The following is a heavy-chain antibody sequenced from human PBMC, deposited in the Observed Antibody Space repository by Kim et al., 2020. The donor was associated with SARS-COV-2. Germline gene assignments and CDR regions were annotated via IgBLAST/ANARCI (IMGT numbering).Heavy chain of an antibody. Sequence: GGSLRLSCAASGFTFSNAWMSWVRQAPGKGLEWVGRIKSKTDGGTTDYAAPVKGRFTISRDDSKNTLYLQMNSLKTEDTAVYYCTTVEVDIVATIPFDYWGQGTLVTVSS. CDR3: TTVEVDIVATIPFDY. CDR2: IKSKTDGGTT. CDR1: GFTFSNAW. V-gene: IGHV3-15*01. J-gene: IGHJ4*02. D-gene: IGHD5-12*01.